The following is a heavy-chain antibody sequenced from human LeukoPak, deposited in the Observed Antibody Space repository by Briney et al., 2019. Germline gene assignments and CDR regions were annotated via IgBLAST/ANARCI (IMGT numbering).Heavy chain of an antibody. CDR1: GGSISSYY. J-gene: IGHJ4*02. V-gene: IGHV4-59*08. Sequence: SETLSLTCTVSGGSISSYYWSWIRQPPGKGLEWTGYIYYSGSTNYNPSLKSRVTISVDTSKNQFSLKLSSVTAADTAVYYCARHLYKVHHFDFWGQGTLVTVSS. CDR3: ARHLYKVHHFDF. CDR2: IYYSGST. D-gene: IGHD1-14*01.